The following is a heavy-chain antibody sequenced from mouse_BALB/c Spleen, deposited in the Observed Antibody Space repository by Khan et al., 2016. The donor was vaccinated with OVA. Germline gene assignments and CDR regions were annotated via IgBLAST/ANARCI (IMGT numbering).Heavy chain of an antibody. CDR3: ARANWAWFAY. Sequence: DVQLVESGGGLVQPGGSRKLSCAASGFTFSNFGMHWIRQAPEKGLEWVAYISSDSITLYYADTMKGRFTISRDTPRNTLFLQMTSLRSEDTAMYYCARANWAWFAYGGQGTLVTVSA. J-gene: IGHJ3*01. CDR1: GFTFSNFG. CDR2: ISSDSITL. D-gene: IGHD4-1*01. V-gene: IGHV5-17*02.